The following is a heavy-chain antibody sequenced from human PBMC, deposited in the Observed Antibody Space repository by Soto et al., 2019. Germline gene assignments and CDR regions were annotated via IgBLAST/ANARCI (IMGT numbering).Heavy chain of an antibody. D-gene: IGHD6-13*01. J-gene: IGHJ5*01. CDR3: ARDEIGSRWYREKNWFEA. CDR1: GYTFTSYA. Sequence: QVQLVQSGDEVKKPGASVKVSCKASGYTFTSYAMHWVRQAPGQRLERLGWINAVNLTTKYSQKFQGRVTITRDASASRSYMELSSLRYEATAFYCCARDEIGSRWYREKNWFEAWGHGNLVTVSS. CDR2: INAVNLTT. V-gene: IGHV1-3*01.